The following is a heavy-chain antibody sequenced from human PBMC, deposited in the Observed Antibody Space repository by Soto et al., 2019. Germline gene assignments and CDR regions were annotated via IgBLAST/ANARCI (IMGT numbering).Heavy chain of an antibody. V-gene: IGHV3-23*01. Sequence: GGSLRLSCAASGFTFSSYAMSWVRQAPGKGLEWVSAISGSGGSTYYADSVKGRFTISRDNSKNTLYLQINSLRAEDTAVYYCAKDRYRYYGMDVWGQGTTVTVSS. CDR3: AKDRYRYYGMDV. CDR2: ISGSGGST. J-gene: IGHJ6*02. D-gene: IGHD1-26*01. CDR1: GFTFSSYA.